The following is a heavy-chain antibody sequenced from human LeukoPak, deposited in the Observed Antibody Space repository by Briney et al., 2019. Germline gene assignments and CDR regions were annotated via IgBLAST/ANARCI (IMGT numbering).Heavy chain of an antibody. D-gene: IGHD6-13*01. CDR3: AKGPTFSSWSNFYYYGMDV. J-gene: IGHJ6*02. V-gene: IGHV3-9*01. CDR2: ISWNSGSI. Sequence: GRSLRLSCAASGFTFDDYAMHWVRQAPGKGLEWVSGISWNSGSIGYADSVKGRFTISRDNAKNSLYLQMNSLRAEDTALYYCAKGPTFSSWSNFYYYGMDVWGQGTTVTVSS. CDR1: GFTFDDYA.